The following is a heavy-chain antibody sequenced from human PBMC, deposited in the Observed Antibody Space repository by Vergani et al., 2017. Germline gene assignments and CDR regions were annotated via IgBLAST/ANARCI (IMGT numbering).Heavy chain of an antibody. V-gene: IGHV4-59*06. J-gene: IGHJ6*02. D-gene: IGHD1-7*01. CDR2: IYYSGST. Sequence: QVQLQESGPGLVKPSETLSLTCTVSGGSISSYYWSWIRQPAGKGLEWIGYIYYSGSTYYNPSLKSRVTISVDTSKNQFSLKLSSVTAADTAVYYCARDHITGTTRYYYYGMDVWGQGTTVTVSS. CDR3: ARDHITGTTRYYYYGMDV. CDR1: GGSISSYY.